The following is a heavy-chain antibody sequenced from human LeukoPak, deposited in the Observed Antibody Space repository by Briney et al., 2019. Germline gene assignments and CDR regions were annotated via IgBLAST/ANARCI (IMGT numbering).Heavy chain of an antibody. CDR3: ARVVDFWSGPTYYFDY. V-gene: IGHV3-7*01. CDR1: GFTSSSYW. CDR2: IKQDGSEK. Sequence: GGSLRPSCAASGFTSSSYWMSWVRQAPGKGLEWVANIKQDGSEKYYVDSVKGRFTISRDNAKNSLYLQMNSLRAEDTAVYYCARVVDFWSGPTYYFDYWGQGTLVAVSS. D-gene: IGHD3-3*01. J-gene: IGHJ4*02.